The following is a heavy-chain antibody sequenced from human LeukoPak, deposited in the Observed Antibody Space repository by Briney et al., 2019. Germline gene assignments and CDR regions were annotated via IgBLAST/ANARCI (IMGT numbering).Heavy chain of an antibody. J-gene: IGHJ4*02. D-gene: IGHD6-13*01. CDR2: IGGSVGSM. Sequence: GGSLRLSCAASGFTFSSYVMSWVRQAPGKGLEWVSNIGGSVGSMFYAASVKGRFAISRDNSKNTLFLQMNNLRVEDTAVYYCAKRGNSWDLFDYWGQGTLVTFSS. CDR1: GFTFSSYV. CDR3: AKRGNSWDLFDY. V-gene: IGHV3-23*01.